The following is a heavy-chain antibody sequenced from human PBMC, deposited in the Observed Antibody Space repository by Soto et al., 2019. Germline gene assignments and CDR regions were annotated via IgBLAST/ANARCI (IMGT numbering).Heavy chain of an antibody. V-gene: IGHV6-1*01. J-gene: IGHJ5*02. CDR2: TYFRSRWYN. Sequence: SQTLSLTCAISGDSVSSYSAAWNWIRQSPSRGLEWLGRTYFRSRWYNDYAISVKSRITINPDTSKNQFSLLLNSVTPEDTAAYYCARVSFDHFVHWFDPWGQGTLVPVSS. CDR3: ARVSFDHFVHWFDP. CDR1: GDSVSSYSAA. D-gene: IGHD3-9*01.